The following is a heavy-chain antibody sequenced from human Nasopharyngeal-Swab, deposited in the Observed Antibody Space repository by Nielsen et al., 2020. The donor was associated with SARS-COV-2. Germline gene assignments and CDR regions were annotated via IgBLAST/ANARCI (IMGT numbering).Heavy chain of an antibody. V-gene: IGHV3-21*06. Sequence: GESLKISCAASGFTFSSYSINWVRQAPGKGLEWVSAISSSGDYIYYAPSLKGRFTISRDNAKNSVYLQMNSLRAEDTAVYYCASDSPAMFAYWGQGILVTVSS. CDR3: ASDSPAMFAY. J-gene: IGHJ4*02. D-gene: IGHD3-10*02. CDR2: ISSSGDYI. CDR1: GFTFSSYS.